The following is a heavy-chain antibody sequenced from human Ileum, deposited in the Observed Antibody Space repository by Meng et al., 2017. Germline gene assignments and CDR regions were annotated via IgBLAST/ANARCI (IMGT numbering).Heavy chain of an antibody. CDR1: GGSISTSDW. Sequence: QGHGQESGPGLLKPAGTLSTPCAVAGGSISTSDWWSWVRQPPGKGLGWIGEIHHSGSTNYNPSLKSRVTISVDKSKNQFSLKLNSVTAADTAVYYCAREWSGSYRHFDYWGQGTLVTVSS. CDR2: IHHSGST. CDR3: AREWSGSYRHFDY. V-gene: IGHV4-4*02. J-gene: IGHJ4*02. D-gene: IGHD1-26*01.